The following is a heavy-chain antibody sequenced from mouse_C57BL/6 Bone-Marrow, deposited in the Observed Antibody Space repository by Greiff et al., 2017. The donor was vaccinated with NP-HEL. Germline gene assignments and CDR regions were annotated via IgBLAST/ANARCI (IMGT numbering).Heavy chain of an antibody. V-gene: IGHV1-5*01. Sequence: VQLQQSGTVLARPGASVKMSCKTSGYTFTSYWMHWVKQRPGQGLEWIGAIYPGNRHPRYNQKFKGQAKLTAVKAASTAYMELNSLTNEDSAVYYCTYCNYYYAMDYWGQGTSVTVSA. D-gene: IGHD2-1*01. CDR3: TYCNYYYAMDY. J-gene: IGHJ4*01. CDR2: IYPGNRHP. CDR1: GYTFTSYW.